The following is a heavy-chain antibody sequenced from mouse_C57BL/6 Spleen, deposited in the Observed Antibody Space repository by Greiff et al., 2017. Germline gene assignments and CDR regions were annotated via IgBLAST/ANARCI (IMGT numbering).Heavy chain of an antibody. CDR2: IDPNSGGT. V-gene: IGHV1-72*01. Sequence: QVQLQQPGAELVKPGASVKLSCKASGYTFTSYWMHWVKQRPGRGLEWIGRIDPNSGGTKYNEKFKSKATLTVDKPSSTAYMHLSSLTAEDSAVYYGARPGGYHYYAMDYWGQGTSVTVSS. CDR1: GYTFTSYW. CDR3: ARPGGYHYYAMDY. D-gene: IGHD2-2*01. J-gene: IGHJ4*01.